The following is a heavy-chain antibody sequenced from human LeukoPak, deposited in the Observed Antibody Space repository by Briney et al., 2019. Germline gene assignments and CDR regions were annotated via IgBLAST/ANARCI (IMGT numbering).Heavy chain of an antibody. CDR2: ISGSGGST. CDR1: GFTFSNYW. Sequence: GGSLRLSCVASGFTFSNYWMSWVRQAPGKGLEWVSAISGSGGSTYYADSVKGRFTISRDNAKNSLYLQMNGLRADDTAAYYCARGATDTTRWFDPWGQGTLVTVSS. V-gene: IGHV3-23*01. CDR3: ARGATDTTRWFDP. D-gene: IGHD1-7*01. J-gene: IGHJ5*02.